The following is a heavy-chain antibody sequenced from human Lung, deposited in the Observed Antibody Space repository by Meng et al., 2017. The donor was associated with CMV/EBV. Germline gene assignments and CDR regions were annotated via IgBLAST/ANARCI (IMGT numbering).Heavy chain of an antibody. D-gene: IGHD6-19*01. Sequence: LSCAASGLTLKSYWMNWVRQAPGKEPEWVATIKEDGSEKYYVDSVKGRFTISRDNAENSLYLQINSLRAEDSAVYYCGTGAWYSSYWGQGTLVTVSS. J-gene: IGHJ4*02. CDR2: IKEDGSEK. CDR1: GLTLKSYW. CDR3: GTGAWYSSY. V-gene: IGHV3-7*01.